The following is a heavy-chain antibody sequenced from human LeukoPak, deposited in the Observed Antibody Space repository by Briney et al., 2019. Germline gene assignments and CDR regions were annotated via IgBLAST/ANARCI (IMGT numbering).Heavy chain of an antibody. CDR3: ATNSVGYRYAAAFDM. J-gene: IGHJ3*02. CDR1: GFSLINSD. CDR2: IRYDGSDK. D-gene: IGHD5-12*01. Sequence: GGSLRLSCAPPGFSLINSDLHWVRQAPGKGLEWVAFIRYDGSDKYYADSLKGRFTISRDNSKNTLYLQMNSLRGEDTAVYFCATNSVGYRYAAAFDMWGRGTMVTVSS. V-gene: IGHV3-30*02.